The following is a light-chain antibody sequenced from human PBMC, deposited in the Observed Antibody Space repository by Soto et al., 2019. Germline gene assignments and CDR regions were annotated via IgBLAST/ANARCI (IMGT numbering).Light chain of an antibody. CDR1: QSLLHSDGFIY. CDR3: QQRHMWPIT. Sequence: DIVMTQSPLSLPVTPGEPASLSCRSSQSLLHSDGFIYLDWYLQKPGQSPQLLIYLGSYRASGVPDRFSGSGSGTDFTLTISSLEPEDSAVYYCQQRHMWPITFGQGTRLEIK. J-gene: IGKJ5*01. V-gene: IGKV2-28*01. CDR2: LGS.